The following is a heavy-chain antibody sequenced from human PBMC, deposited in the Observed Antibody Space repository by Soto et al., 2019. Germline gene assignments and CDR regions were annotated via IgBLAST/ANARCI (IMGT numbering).Heavy chain of an antibody. CDR3: AKWPKYDSSGYYWPYYFDY. CDR1: GFTFSSYG. V-gene: IGHV3-30*18. Sequence: VGSLRLSCAASGFTFSSYGMHWVRQAPGKGLEWVAVISYDGSNKYYADSVKGRFTISRDNSKNTLYLQMNSLRAEDTAVYYCAKWPKYDSSGYYWPYYFDYWGQGTLVTVSS. D-gene: IGHD3-22*01. CDR2: ISYDGSNK. J-gene: IGHJ4*02.